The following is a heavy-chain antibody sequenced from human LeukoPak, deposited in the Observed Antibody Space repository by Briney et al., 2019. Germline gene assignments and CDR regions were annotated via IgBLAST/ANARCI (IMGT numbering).Heavy chain of an antibody. CDR2: IYSSGST. CDR1: GFSVNSNN. CDR3: ASRIATAGSVDY. D-gene: IGHD6-13*01. V-gene: IGHV3-53*01. Sequence: GGSLRLSWAASGFSVNSNNMSWVRQAPGKGLEWVSVIYSSGSTYYADSVKGRFTISRDNSKNTLHLQMNTLRAEDTAVYYCASRIATAGSVDYWGQGTQVTVSS. J-gene: IGHJ4*02.